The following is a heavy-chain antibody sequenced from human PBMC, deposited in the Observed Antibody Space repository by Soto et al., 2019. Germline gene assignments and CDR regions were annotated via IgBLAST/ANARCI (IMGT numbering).Heavy chain of an antibody. J-gene: IGHJ5*02. CDR3: ARVTGSITIFGVVLGWFDP. Sequence: SETLSLTCTVSGGSISSGGYYWSWIRQHPGKGLEWIGYIYYSGSNYYNPSLKSRVTISVDTSKNQFSLKLSSVTAADTAVYYCARVTGSITIFGVVLGWFDPWGQGTLVTVSS. CDR2: IYYSGSN. D-gene: IGHD3-3*01. V-gene: IGHV4-31*03. CDR1: GGSISSGGYY.